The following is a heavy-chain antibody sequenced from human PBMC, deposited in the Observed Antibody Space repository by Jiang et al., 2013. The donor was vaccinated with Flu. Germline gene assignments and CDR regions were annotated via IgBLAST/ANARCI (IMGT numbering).Heavy chain of an antibody. D-gene: IGHD3-10*01. CDR1: GGSITTTNYY. V-gene: IGHV4-39*01. CDR3: VRHVRSSYVMAVFRGAFDI. J-gene: IGHJ3*02. Sequence: RLLKPSETLSLTCTVSGGSITTTNYYWGWVRQPPGQGLEWVGDVYSAGSTYLNTSLKSRLTMTVDTSKSQFSMKLTSLTAADTAVYYCVRHVRSSYVMAVFRGAFDIWGRGTHVTVSS. CDR2: VYSAGST.